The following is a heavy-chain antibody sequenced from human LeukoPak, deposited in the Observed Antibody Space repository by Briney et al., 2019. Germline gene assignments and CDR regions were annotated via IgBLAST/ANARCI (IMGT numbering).Heavy chain of an antibody. CDR1: AFTFSNYA. V-gene: IGHV3-23*01. D-gene: IGHD6-19*01. CDR2: ISGSGDYT. CDR3: ANFERTVAGPYNWFDP. J-gene: IGHJ5*02. Sequence: GGSLRLSCAASAFTFSNYAMSWVRQAPGKGLEWVSAISGSGDYTYYADSVKGRFTISRDNSKNTLYLQMNSLRADDTAVYYCANFERTVAGPYNWFDPWGQGTLVTVSS.